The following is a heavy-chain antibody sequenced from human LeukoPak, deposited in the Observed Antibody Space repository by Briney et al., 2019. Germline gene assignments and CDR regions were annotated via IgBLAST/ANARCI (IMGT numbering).Heavy chain of an antibody. CDR1: GNTFTGYY. J-gene: IGHJ4*02. Sequence: ASVNLSCKASGNTFTGYYMHGVRQAPGQWLEWMGWINPNSGGSNYAQKFQGRVTMTRDTSISTAYMELSRLRSDDTAVYYCARAGYSSSWQAGYYFDYWGQGTLVTVSS. CDR2: INPNSGGS. V-gene: IGHV1-2*02. CDR3: ARAGYSSSWQAGYYFDY. D-gene: IGHD6-13*01.